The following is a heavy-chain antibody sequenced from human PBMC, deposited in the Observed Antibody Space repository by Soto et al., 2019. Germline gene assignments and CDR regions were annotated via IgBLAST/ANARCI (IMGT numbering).Heavy chain of an antibody. V-gene: IGHV4-34*01. D-gene: IGHD6-6*01. CDR3: AKTSRFDS. CDR1: GASFSGYY. Sequence: QVQLQQWGAGLLKPSETLSLTCAVYGASFSGYYWSWIRQPPGKGLEWIGEINHRGSTNYNPSLKSRVTISVDTSKNQFSLKVSSVTAADTAVYYCAKTSRFDSWGQGTLVTVSS. CDR2: INHRGST. J-gene: IGHJ4*02.